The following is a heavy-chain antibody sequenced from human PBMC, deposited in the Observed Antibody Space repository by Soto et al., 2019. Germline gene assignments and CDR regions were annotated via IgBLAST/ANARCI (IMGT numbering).Heavy chain of an antibody. Sequence: SETLSLTCTVSGGSISSSNWWSWVRQPPGKGLEWIGEIYHSGSTNYNPSLKSRVTISVDTSKNQFSLKLSSVTAADTAVYYCARWIQLWSPIGRHYRYGDVWGQGTTVTVSS. D-gene: IGHD5-18*01. CDR1: GGSISSSNW. V-gene: IGHV4-4*02. CDR2: IYHSGST. CDR3: ARWIQLWSPIGRHYRYGDV. J-gene: IGHJ6*02.